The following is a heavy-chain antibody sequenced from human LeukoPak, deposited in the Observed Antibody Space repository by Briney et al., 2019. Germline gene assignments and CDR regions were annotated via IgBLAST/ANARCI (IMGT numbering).Heavy chain of an antibody. CDR2: IIPIFGTA. CDR3: ARDSTDALAAAGHRMDY. Sequence: SVKVSCKASGGTFSSYAISWVRQAPGQGLEWMGGIIPIFGTANYAQKFQGRVTITTDESTSTAYMELSSLRSEDTVVYYCARDSTDALAAAGHRMDYWGQGTLVTVSS. J-gene: IGHJ4*02. D-gene: IGHD6-13*01. V-gene: IGHV1-69*05. CDR1: GGTFSSYA.